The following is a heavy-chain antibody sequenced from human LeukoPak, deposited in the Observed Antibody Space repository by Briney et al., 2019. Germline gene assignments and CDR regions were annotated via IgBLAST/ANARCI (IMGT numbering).Heavy chain of an antibody. Sequence: SQTLSLTCAISGDTISSNSAVWYWFGQSPSRGLEWLGRTYYRSKWFNDYAVSVKSRVIFNPDTSKNQFSLHLNSVTPEDTAVYYCARSLDRKMDVWGQGTTVTVSS. CDR2: TYYRSKWFN. J-gene: IGHJ6*02. CDR1: GDTISSNSAV. V-gene: IGHV6-1*01. CDR3: ARSLDRKMDV.